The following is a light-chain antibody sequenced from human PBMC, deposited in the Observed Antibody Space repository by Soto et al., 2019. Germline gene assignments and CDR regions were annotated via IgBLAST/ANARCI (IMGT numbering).Light chain of an antibody. CDR2: EVS. V-gene: IGLV2-14*01. CDR3: SSYTSSSTLVV. CDR1: SSDVGGYNY. Sequence: QSALTQPASVSGSPGQSITISCTGTSSDVGGYNYVSWYQQHPGKAPKLMIYEVSNRPSGVSNRFSGSKSANTASLTISGLQAEYEADYYCSSYTSSSTLVVFGGGTKLTVL. J-gene: IGLJ2*01.